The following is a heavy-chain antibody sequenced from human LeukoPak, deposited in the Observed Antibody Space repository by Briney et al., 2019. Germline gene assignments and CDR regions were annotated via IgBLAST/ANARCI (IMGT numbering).Heavy chain of an antibody. CDR1: GFTFGSYA. CDR2: ISYDGSNK. D-gene: IGHD3-16*02. Sequence: PGGSLRLSCAASGFTFGSYAMHWVRQAPGKGLEWVAVISYDGSNKYYADSVKGRFTISRDNSKNTLYLQMNSLRAEDTAVYYCARDMYDYVWGSYRRAPLGYWGQGTLVTVSS. J-gene: IGHJ4*02. V-gene: IGHV3-30*01. CDR3: ARDMYDYVWGSYRRAPLGY.